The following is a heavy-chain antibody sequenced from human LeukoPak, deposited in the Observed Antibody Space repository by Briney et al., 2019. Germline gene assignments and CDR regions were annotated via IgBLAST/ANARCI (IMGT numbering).Heavy chain of an antibody. D-gene: IGHD3-10*01. CDR1: GFTFNSYA. V-gene: IGHV3-23*01. CDR3: AKRKSGSSGLYFFDY. CDR2: IIGSGGST. J-gene: IGHJ4*02. Sequence: GGSLRLSCAASGFTFNSYAMSWVRQAPGKGLEWVSAIIGSGGSTYYANSVEGRFTVSRDNSKNTVYLQMNSLRAEDTAIYYCAKRKSGSSGLYFFDYWGQGTQVTVSS.